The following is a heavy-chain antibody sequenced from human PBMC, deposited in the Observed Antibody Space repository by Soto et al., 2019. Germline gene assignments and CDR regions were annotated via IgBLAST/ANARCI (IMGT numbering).Heavy chain of an antibody. CDR2: IVVGSGNT. V-gene: IGHV1-58*01. CDR3: AAGGAIPCGGDY. Sequence: QMQLVQSGPEVKKPGTSVKVSCKASGFTFTSSAVQWVRQARGQRLEWIGWIVVGSGNTNYAQKFHERVIITRGMYTSTSYMELSSMRSEDTAVYYCAAGGAIPCGGDYWGQGTLVTVSS. D-gene: IGHD2-21*01. CDR1: GFTFTSSA. J-gene: IGHJ4*02.